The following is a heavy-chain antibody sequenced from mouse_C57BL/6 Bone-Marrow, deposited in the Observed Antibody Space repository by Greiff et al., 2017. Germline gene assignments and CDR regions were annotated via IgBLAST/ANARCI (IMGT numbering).Heavy chain of an antibody. CDR3: ARDPFYYGYGEFAY. Sequence: EVQVVESGGGLVKPGGSLKLSCAASGFTFSSYAMSWVRQTPEKRLEWVATISDGGSYTYYPDNVKGRFTISRDNAKNNLYLQMSHLKSEDTAMYYCARDPFYYGYGEFAYWGQGTLVTVSA. CDR1: GFTFSSYA. CDR2: ISDGGSYT. V-gene: IGHV5-4*01. D-gene: IGHD2-2*01. J-gene: IGHJ3*01.